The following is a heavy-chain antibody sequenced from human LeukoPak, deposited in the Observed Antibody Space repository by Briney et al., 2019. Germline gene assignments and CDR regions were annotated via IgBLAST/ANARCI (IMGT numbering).Heavy chain of an antibody. CDR2: ISSSSSYI. Sequence: PGGSLRLSCAAPGFTFSSYSMNWVRQAPGKGLEWVSSISSSSSYIYYADSVKGRFTISRDNAKNSLYLQMNSLRAEDTAVYYCARGVRIAVAGYIDYWGQGTLVTVSS. J-gene: IGHJ4*02. CDR3: ARGVRIAVAGYIDY. D-gene: IGHD6-19*01. CDR1: GFTFSSYS. V-gene: IGHV3-21*01.